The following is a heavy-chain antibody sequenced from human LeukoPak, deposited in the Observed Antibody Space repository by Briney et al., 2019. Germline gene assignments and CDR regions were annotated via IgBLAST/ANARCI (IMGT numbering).Heavy chain of an antibody. CDR2: IRYDGSNK. CDR1: GFTFSSDW. Sequence: PGGSLRLSCAASGFTFSSDWMIWVRQAPGKGLEWVAFIRYDGSNKYYADSVKGRFTISRDNSKNTLYLQMNSLRAEDTAVYYCAKAGFGEYGFDYWGQGTLVTVSS. D-gene: IGHD3-10*01. V-gene: IGHV3-30*02. J-gene: IGHJ4*02. CDR3: AKAGFGEYGFDY.